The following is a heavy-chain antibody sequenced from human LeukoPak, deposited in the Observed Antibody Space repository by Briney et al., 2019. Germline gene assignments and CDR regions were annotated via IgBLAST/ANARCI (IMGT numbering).Heavy chain of an antibody. CDR1: GGSISSYY. J-gene: IGHJ4*02. Sequence: SETLSLTCTVSGGSISSYYWSWIRQPPGKGLEWIGYIYTSASTNYNPSLKSRVTISVDTSKNQFSLKLSSVTAADTAVYYCARLLQSQADYWGQGTLVTVSS. CDR2: IYTSAST. D-gene: IGHD4-11*01. V-gene: IGHV4-4*09. CDR3: ARLLQSQADY.